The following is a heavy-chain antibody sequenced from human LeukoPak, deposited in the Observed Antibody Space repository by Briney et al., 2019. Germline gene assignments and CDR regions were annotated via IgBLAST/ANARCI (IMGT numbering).Heavy chain of an antibody. CDR1: GYTFTSYY. J-gene: IGHJ4*02. Sequence: ASVKVSCKASGYTFTSYYMHWVRQAPGQGLEWMGIMNPSGGSTSYAQKFQGRVTMTRDMSTSTVYMELSSLRSEDTAVYYCARVGRYYDMLTGYYSHFDYWGQGTLVTVSS. CDR3: ARVGRYYDMLTGYYSHFDY. CDR2: MNPSGGST. V-gene: IGHV1-46*01. D-gene: IGHD3-9*01.